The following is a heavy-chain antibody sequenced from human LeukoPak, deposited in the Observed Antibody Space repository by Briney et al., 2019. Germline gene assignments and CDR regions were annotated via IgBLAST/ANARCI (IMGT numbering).Heavy chain of an antibody. Sequence: GGSLRLSCAASGFTFSSYGMHWVRQAPGKGLEWVAFIRYDGSNKYYADSVKGRFTISRDNSKNTLYLQMNSLRAEDTAVYYCAKELRFLEWLFDYWGQGTLVTVSS. J-gene: IGHJ4*02. V-gene: IGHV3-30*02. CDR3: AKELRFLEWLFDY. CDR1: GFTFSSYG. CDR2: IRYDGSNK. D-gene: IGHD3-3*01.